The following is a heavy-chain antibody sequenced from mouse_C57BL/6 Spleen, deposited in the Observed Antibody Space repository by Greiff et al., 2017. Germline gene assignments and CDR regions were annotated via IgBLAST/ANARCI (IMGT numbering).Heavy chain of an antibody. V-gene: IGHV5-9-1*02. D-gene: IGHD4-1*01. CDR1: GFTFSSYA. CDR3: TRERGTGSYYAMDY. J-gene: IGHJ4*01. CDR2: ISSGGDYI. Sequence: EVKVVESGEGLVKPGGSLKLSCAASGFTFSSYAMSWVRQTPEKRLEWVAYISSGGDYIYYADTVKGRFTISRDNARNTLYLQMSSLKSEDTAMYYCTRERGTGSYYAMDYWGQGTSVTVSS.